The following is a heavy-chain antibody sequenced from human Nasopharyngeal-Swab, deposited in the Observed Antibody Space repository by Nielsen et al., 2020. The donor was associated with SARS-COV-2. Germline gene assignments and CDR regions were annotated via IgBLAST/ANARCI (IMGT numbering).Heavy chain of an antibody. CDR2: ISDDGSNK. D-gene: IGHD6-19*01. CDR3: AREAQTGYSSGWTYYYYGMDV. CDR1: GFTFSSYG. Sequence: GESLKISCAASGFTFSSYGMHWVRQAPGKGLEWVAVISDDGSNKHYADSVKGRFTISRDNSKNTLYLQMNSLRAEDTAVYYCAREAQTGYSSGWTYYYYGMDVWGQGTTVTVSS. V-gene: IGHV3-30*03. J-gene: IGHJ6*02.